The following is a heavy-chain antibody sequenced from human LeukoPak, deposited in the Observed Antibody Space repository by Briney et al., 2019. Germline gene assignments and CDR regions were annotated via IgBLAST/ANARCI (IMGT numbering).Heavy chain of an antibody. D-gene: IGHD4-17*01. CDR3: AREGVSGMTTVTTFDY. Sequence: GASVKVSCKASGGTFSSYAISWVRQAPGQGLEWMGGIIPIFGTANYAQKFQGRVTITADKSTSTAYMELSSPRSEDTAVYYCAREGVSGMTTVTTFDYWGQGTLVTVSS. J-gene: IGHJ4*02. V-gene: IGHV1-69*06. CDR1: GGTFSSYA. CDR2: IIPIFGTA.